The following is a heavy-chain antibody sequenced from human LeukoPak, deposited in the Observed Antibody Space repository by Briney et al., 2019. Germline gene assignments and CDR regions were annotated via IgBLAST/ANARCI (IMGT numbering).Heavy chain of an antibody. Sequence: AGGSLRLSCTASGIIFSHYAMSWVRQAPGKGLEWVSAISKSGDDTYYADSVKGRFAISRDNSKNTFYLQMNSLRAEDSAVYFCVKDELAVAIFDYWGQGTLVTVSS. CDR2: ISKSGDDT. D-gene: IGHD4-23*01. CDR1: GIIFSHYA. CDR3: VKDELAVAIFDY. J-gene: IGHJ4*02. V-gene: IGHV3-23*01.